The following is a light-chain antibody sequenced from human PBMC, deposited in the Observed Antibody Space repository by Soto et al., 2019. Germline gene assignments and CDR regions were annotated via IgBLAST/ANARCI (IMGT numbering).Light chain of an antibody. CDR3: SSYTSSSTLVV. CDR1: SSDVGGYNY. J-gene: IGLJ2*01. CDR2: DVS. Sequence: QSALTQPASVSGSPGQSITISCTGTSSDVGGYNYVSWYQQHPGKAPKLMIYDVSNRPSGGSNRFAGSKSGNTASLTISGLQAEDEDDYYCSSYTSSSTLVVFGGGTQLTVL. V-gene: IGLV2-14*01.